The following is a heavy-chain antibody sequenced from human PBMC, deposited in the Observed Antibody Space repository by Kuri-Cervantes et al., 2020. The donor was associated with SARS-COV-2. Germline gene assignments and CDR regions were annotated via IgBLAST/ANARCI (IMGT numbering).Heavy chain of an antibody. CDR1: GYTFTSYY. Sequence: ASVKVSCKASGYTFTSYYIHWVRQAPGQGLEWMGIINPSGGSTSYAQKFQGRVTVTRDTSTSTVYMELSSLRSEDTAVYYCARDTPGIFPGIAAAHAASLAYWGQGTLVTVSS. D-gene: IGHD6-13*01. CDR2: INPSGGST. CDR3: ARDTPGIFPGIAAAHAASLAY. J-gene: IGHJ4*02. V-gene: IGHV1-46*01.